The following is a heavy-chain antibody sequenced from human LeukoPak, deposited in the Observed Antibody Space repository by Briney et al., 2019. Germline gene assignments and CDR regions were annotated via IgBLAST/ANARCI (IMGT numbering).Heavy chain of an antibody. Sequence: SDTLSLTCTVSGGSISSVVYYWSWIRQHAGKGLEWIGYIYYSGSTYYNPSLKSRVTISVDTSKSQFSLKLSSVTAADTAVYYCARRRVDGYNYAFDYWGQGTLVTVSS. CDR2: IYYSGST. J-gene: IGHJ4*02. CDR1: GGSISSVVYY. D-gene: IGHD5-24*01. V-gene: IGHV4-31*03. CDR3: ARRRVDGYNYAFDY.